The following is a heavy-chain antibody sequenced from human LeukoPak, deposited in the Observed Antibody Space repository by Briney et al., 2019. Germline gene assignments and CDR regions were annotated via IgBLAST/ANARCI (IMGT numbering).Heavy chain of an antibody. CDR2: INPNSGGT. CDR1: GYTFTGYY. V-gene: IGHV1-2*02. D-gene: IGHD3-10*01. Sequence: ASVKVSCKASGYTFTGYYMHWVRQAPGQGLEWMGWINPNSGGTNYAQKFQGRVTMTRDTSISTAYMELSRLRSDDTAVYYCARSRYGSGSFGYWGQGTLVTVSP. J-gene: IGHJ4*02. CDR3: ARSRYGSGSFGY.